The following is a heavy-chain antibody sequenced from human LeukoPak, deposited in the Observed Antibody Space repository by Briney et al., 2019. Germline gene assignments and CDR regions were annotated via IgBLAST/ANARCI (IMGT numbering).Heavy chain of an antibody. CDR3: ARGVHSSGYYRYFDY. Sequence: GGSLRLSCAVSGFTFSIYSMNWVRQAPGKGLEWVSAISGSGGSTYYADSVKGRFTISRDNSKNTLYLQMNSLRAEDTAVYYCARGVHSSGYYRYFDYWGQGTLVTVSS. CDR2: ISGSGGST. D-gene: IGHD3-22*01. CDR1: GFTFSIYS. V-gene: IGHV3-23*01. J-gene: IGHJ4*02.